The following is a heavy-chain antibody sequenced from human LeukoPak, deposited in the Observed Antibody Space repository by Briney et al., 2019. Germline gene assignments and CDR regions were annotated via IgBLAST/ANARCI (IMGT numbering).Heavy chain of an antibody. CDR1: GGSIISYY. CDR2: IYTSGST. J-gene: IGHJ6*03. CDR3: ARDLSSGWYGGYYYYMDV. D-gene: IGHD6-19*01. Sequence: WETLSLTCTVSGGSIISYYWSWIRQPGGKGLDWIGRIYTSGSTNYILSLNSRVTMSVDTSKNQFSLKLSSVTAADTAVYYCARDLSSGWYGGYYYYMDVWGKGTTVTVSS. V-gene: IGHV4-4*07.